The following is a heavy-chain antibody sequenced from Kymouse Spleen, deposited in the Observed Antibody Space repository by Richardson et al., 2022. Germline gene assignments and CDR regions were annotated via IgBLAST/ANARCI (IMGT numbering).Heavy chain of an antibody. D-gene: IGHD3-10*01. CDR1: GFTFSSYG. V-gene: IGHV3-33*01. CDR3: ARDSYGSGSYFLDY. J-gene: IGHJ4*02. Sequence: QVQLVESGGGVVQPGRSLRLSCAASGFTFSSYGMHWVRQAPGKGLEWVAVIWYDGSNKYYADSVKGRFTISRDNSKNTLYLQMNSLRAEDTAVYYCARDSYGSGSYFLDYWGQGTLVTVSS. CDR2: IWYDGSNK.